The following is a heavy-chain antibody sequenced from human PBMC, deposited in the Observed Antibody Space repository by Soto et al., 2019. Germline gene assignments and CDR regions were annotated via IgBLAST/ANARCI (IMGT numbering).Heavy chain of an antibody. CDR1: GGSMSSHY. D-gene: IGHD3-16*01. V-gene: IGHV4-59*11. J-gene: IGHJ4*02. CDR3: ARADPDASVGY. Sequence: TLSLTCTVSGGSMSSHYWTWLRQPPGKGLEWIGYISYSGSTYYNPSLKSRVTISADTSRNQFSLKLSSVIAADTAVYYCARADPDASVGYWGQGTLVTVSS. CDR2: ISYSGST.